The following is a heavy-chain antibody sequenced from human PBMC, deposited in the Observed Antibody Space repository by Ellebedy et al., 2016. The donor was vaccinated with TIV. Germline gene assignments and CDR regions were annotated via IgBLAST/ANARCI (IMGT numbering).Heavy chain of an antibody. D-gene: IGHD3-10*01. Sequence: GSLRLSXTVSGGSISSYYWSWIRQPAGKGLEWIGRIYTSGSTYYNPSLKSRVTISVDKSKNQFSLKLSSVTAADTAVYYCARPGGFGELFPPYGMDVWGQGTTVTVSS. V-gene: IGHV4-4*07. CDR2: IYTSGST. J-gene: IGHJ6*02. CDR1: GGSISSYY. CDR3: ARPGGFGELFPPYGMDV.